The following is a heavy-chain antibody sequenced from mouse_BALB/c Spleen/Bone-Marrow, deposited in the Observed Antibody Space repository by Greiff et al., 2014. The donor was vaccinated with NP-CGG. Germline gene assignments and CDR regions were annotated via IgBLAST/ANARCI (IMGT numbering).Heavy chain of an antibody. CDR3: AREDGSRPFAY. J-gene: IGHJ3*01. CDR2: IYPGDGDT. V-gene: IGHV1-80*01. CDR1: GYAFSSYW. D-gene: IGHD1-1*01. Sequence: QVQLKESGAELVRPGSSVKISCKASGYAFSSYWMNWVKQRPGQGLEWIGQIYPGDGDTNYNGKFKGKATLTADKSSSTAYMQLSSLTSEDSAVYFCAREDGSRPFAYWGQGTLVTVSA.